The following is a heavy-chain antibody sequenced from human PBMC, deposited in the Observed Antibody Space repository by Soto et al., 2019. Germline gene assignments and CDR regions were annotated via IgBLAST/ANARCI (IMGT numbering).Heavy chain of an antibody. D-gene: IGHD2-15*01. CDR1: GYTFTSYA. Sequence: ASXKVSCKASGYTFTSYAMHWVRQAPGQRLEWMGWINAGNGNTKYSQKFQGRVTITRDTSASTAYMELSSLRSEDTAVYYCARSPDCSGGSCYSWNWFDPWGQGTLVTVSS. J-gene: IGHJ5*02. CDR2: INAGNGNT. CDR3: ARSPDCSGGSCYSWNWFDP. V-gene: IGHV1-3*01.